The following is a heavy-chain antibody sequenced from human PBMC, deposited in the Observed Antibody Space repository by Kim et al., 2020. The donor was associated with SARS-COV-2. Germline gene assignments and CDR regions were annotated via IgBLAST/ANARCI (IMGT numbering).Heavy chain of an antibody. J-gene: IGHJ5*02. Sequence: SETLSLTCTVSGGSISSGGYYWSWIRQHPGKGLEWIGYIYYSGSTYYNPSLKSRVTISVDTSKNQFSLKLSSVTAADTAVYYCARDRRLLWFRGLDPWGQGTLVTVSS. D-gene: IGHD3-10*01. CDR3: ARDRRLLWFRGLDP. V-gene: IGHV4-31*03. CDR1: GGSISSGGYY. CDR2: IYYSGST.